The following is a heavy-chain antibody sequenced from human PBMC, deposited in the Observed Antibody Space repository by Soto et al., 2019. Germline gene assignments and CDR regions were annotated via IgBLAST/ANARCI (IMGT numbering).Heavy chain of an antibody. CDR2: IVVGSGNT. V-gene: IGHV1-58*01. D-gene: IGHD3-9*01. J-gene: IGHJ6*02. Sequence: SVKVSCKASGFTFTSSAVQWVRQARGQRLEWIGWIVVGSGNTNYAQKFQERVTITRDMSTSTAYMELSSLRSEDTAVYYCAAGEARLRYFDWLLYSYGMDVWGQGTTVTVSS. CDR3: AAGEARLRYFDWLLYSYGMDV. CDR1: GFTFTSSA.